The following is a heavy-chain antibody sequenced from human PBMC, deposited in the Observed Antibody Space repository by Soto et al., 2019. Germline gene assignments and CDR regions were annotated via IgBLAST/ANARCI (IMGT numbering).Heavy chain of an antibody. CDR2: IYYSGST. Sequence: PSETLSLTCTVSGGSISSSSYYWGWIRQPPGKGLEWIGSIYYSGSTYYNPSLKSRVTISVDTSKNQFSLKLSSVTAADTAVYDCARFIRYNSFDSWGQGTLVNVSS. J-gene: IGHJ5*01. CDR3: ARFIRYNSFDS. CDR1: GGSISSSSYY. V-gene: IGHV4-39*01.